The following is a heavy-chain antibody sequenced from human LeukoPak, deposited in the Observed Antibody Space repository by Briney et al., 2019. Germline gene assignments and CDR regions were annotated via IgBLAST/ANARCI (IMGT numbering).Heavy chain of an antibody. J-gene: IGHJ4*02. V-gene: IGHV3-30-3*01. CDR3: ARVFQQLVRFDY. CDR1: GFTFSNYA. D-gene: IGHD6-13*01. CDR2: ISYDGSKK. Sequence: GGSLRLSCAASGFTFSNYAMHWVRQAPGKGLEWVAVISYDGSKKHYADSVRGRFTISRDYSKNTLYLQMNSLRAEDTALYYCARVFQQLVRFDYWGQGTLVTVSS.